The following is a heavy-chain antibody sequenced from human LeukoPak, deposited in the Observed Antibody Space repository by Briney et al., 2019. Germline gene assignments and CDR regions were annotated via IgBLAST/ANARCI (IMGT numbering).Heavy chain of an antibody. V-gene: IGHV3-66*01. J-gene: IGHJ5*02. CDR1: GFTVSSNY. CDR3: ARSTGDRFDP. D-gene: IGHD7-27*01. CDR2: IYSGATT. Sequence: QAGRSLRLSCAASGFTVSSNYMSWVRQAPGKGLEWVSVIYSGATTYYADSVKGRFTISRDNSKNTLYLQMNSLRAEDTAVYYCARSTGDRFDPWGQGTLVTVSS.